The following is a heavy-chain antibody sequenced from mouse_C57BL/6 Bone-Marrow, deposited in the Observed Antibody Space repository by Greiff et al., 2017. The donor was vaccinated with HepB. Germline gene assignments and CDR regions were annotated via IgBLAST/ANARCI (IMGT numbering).Heavy chain of an antibody. V-gene: IGHV2-2*01. D-gene: IGHD1-1*01. CDR3: ARQVVALYYYAMDY. J-gene: IGHJ4*01. CDR1: GFSLTSYG. CDR2: IWSGGST. Sequence: VQLVESGPGLVQPSQSLSITCTVSGFSLTSYGVHWVRQSPGKGLEWLGVIWSGGSTDYNAAFISRLSISKDNSKSQVFFKMNSLQADDTALYYCARQVVALYYYAMDYWGQGTSVTVSS.